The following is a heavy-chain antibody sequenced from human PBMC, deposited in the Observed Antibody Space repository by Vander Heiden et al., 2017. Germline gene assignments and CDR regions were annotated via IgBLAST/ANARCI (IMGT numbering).Heavy chain of an antibody. CDR2: ISYDGSNK. D-gene: IGHD3-3*01. J-gene: IGHJ5*02. Sequence: QVQLVESGGGVVQPGRSLRLSCAASGFTFRRYAMHWVRQAPGKGLKCVAFISYDGSNKYYADSVKGRFTISRDNSKNTLYLQMSSLRAEDTAVYYCARGQHHYDFWSGPPCDPWGQGTLVTVSS. CDR1: GFTFRRYA. V-gene: IGHV3-30-3*01. CDR3: ARGQHHYDFWSGPPCDP.